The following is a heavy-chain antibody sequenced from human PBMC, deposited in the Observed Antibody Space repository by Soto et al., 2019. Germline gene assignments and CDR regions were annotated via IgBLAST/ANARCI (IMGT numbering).Heavy chain of an antibody. V-gene: IGHV4-61*01. J-gene: IGHJ4*02. CDR3: TTGSSVSAYIDY. Sequence: QVQLQESGPGLVEPSETLSLTCTVSGGSVSSGTYYWSWIRQPPGKGLEWIGYIYNSGSTNCNPSLKSRVSISVDTSKNQFSLKLNSVTAADTAVYYCTTGSSVSAYIDYWGQGTLVTVSS. CDR1: GGSVSSGTYY. D-gene: IGHD6-13*01. CDR2: IYNSGST.